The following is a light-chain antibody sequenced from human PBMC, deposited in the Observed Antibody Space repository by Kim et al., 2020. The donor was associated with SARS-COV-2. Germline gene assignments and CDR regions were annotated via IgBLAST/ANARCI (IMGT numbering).Light chain of an antibody. CDR2: SNN. Sequence: GTRVTISCSGTRSNIGNNYVCWYQRLPGTAPKLLIFSNNQRPSGVPDRFSGSKSGTSASLAISELRSEDEADYYCAAWDDSLSGYVFGTGTKVTVL. CDR1: RSNIGNNY. V-gene: IGLV1-47*02. CDR3: AAWDDSLSGYV. J-gene: IGLJ1*01.